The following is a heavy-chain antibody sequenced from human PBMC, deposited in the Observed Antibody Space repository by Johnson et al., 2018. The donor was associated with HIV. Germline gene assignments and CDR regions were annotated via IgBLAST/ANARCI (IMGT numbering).Heavy chain of an antibody. D-gene: IGHD6-13*01. CDR3: AKVGIGPGDAFDI. CDR2: IRYDGSKK. V-gene: IGHV3-30*02. Sequence: QVQLVESGGGVVQPGGSLRLSCAASGFTFSSYGMHWVRQAPGKGLEWVAFIRYDGSKKYYADSVKGRFTISRDNSKNTLYLQMNSLRAEGTAVYYCAKVGIGPGDAFDIWGQGTMVTVSS. CDR1: GFTFSSYG. J-gene: IGHJ3*02.